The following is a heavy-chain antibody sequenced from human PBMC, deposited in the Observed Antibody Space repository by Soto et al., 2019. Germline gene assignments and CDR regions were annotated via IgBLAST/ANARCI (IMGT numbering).Heavy chain of an antibody. CDR2: ISSSSSYI. D-gene: IGHD4-17*01. CDR3: AREHGDYVPSGLDY. CDR1: GFTFSSYS. J-gene: IGHJ4*02. Sequence: EVQLVESGGGLVKPGGSLRLSCAASGFTFSSYSMNWVRQAPGKGLEWVSSISSSSSYIYYADSVKGRFTISRDNAKNSLYLQMNSLRAEDTAVYYCAREHGDYVPSGLDYWGQGTLVTVSS. V-gene: IGHV3-21*01.